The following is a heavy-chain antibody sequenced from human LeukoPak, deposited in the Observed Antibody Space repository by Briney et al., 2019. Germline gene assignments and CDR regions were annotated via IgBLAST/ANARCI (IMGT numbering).Heavy chain of an antibody. CDR1: GGSFSGYY. Sequence: SETLSLTCAVYGGSFSGYYWSWIRQPPGKGLEWIGEINHSGSTNYNPSLKSRVTISVDTSKNQFSLKLSSVTAADTAVYYCARLHRIAAAGLDYWGQGTLVTVSS. D-gene: IGHD6-13*01. CDR2: INHSGST. CDR3: ARLHRIAAAGLDY. V-gene: IGHV4-34*01. J-gene: IGHJ4*02.